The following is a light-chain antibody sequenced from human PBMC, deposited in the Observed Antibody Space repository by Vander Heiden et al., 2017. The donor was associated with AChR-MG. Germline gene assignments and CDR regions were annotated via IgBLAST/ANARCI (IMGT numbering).Light chain of an antibody. CDR3: QQHSGWPPIT. Sequence: EVVLTQSPATLSLSPGETASQSIGSDLAWYQQKAGQAPRLLIYDASNRATGIPARFSGSGYGTDFTLSISSREPEDFAVYYCQQHSGWPPITFGQRTRLAIK. CDR2: DAS. J-gene: IGKJ5*01. V-gene: IGKV3-11*01. CDR1: QSIGSD.